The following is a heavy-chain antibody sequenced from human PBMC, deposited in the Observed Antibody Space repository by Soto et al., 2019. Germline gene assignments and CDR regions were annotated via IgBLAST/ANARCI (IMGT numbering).Heavy chain of an antibody. D-gene: IGHD2-2*01. J-gene: IGHJ4*02. CDR2: IIPILGIA. Sequence: QVQLVQSGAEVKKPGSSVKVSCKASGGTFSSYTISWVRQAPGQGLEWMGRIIPILGIANYEQKFQGRVTIPADNSTNTAYMELSSMRSEDTAVYYCASGNCSSTSCPIDYWGQGTLVTVSS. CDR3: ASGNCSSTSCPIDY. CDR1: GGTFSSYT. V-gene: IGHV1-69*02.